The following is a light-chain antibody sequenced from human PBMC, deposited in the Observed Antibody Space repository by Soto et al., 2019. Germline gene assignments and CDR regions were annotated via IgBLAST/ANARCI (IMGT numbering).Light chain of an antibody. CDR1: QSVSSN. J-gene: IGKJ1*01. Sequence: EIVMTQSPATLSVSPGERATLSCRASQSVSSNLAWYQQKPGQAPRLLIYGPSNRATGIPARFSGSGSGTEFTLTISSLQSEDFAVYYCQQYNNWPRTFGQGTKVEIK. V-gene: IGKV3-15*01. CDR2: GPS. CDR3: QQYNNWPRT.